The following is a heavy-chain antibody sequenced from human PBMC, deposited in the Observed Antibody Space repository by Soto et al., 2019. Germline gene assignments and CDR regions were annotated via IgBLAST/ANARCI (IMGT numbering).Heavy chain of an antibody. D-gene: IGHD6-13*01. J-gene: IGHJ4*02. V-gene: IGHV1-69*13. CDR1: GGTFSSYA. CDR2: IIPIFGTA. Sequence: SVKVSCKASGGTFSSYAISWVRQAPGQGLEWMGGIIPIFGTANYAQKFQGRVTITADESTSTAYMELRSLRSDDTAVYYCARDLGLVSSSWYYFDYWGQGTLVTVSS. CDR3: ARDLGLVSSSWYYFDY.